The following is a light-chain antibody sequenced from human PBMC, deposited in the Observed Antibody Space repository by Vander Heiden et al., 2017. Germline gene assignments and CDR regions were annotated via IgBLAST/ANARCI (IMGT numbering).Light chain of an antibody. CDR3: LLSYSGVHVI. CDR2: DTS. CDR1: TGAVTSGHY. J-gene: IGLJ2*01. Sequence: QAVVTQEPSLTVSPGGTVTLTCDSSTGAVTSGHYPYWFQQKPGQAPRTLIYDTSNKHSWTPARFSGSLLGGKAALTLSGAQPEDEADYYCLLSYSGVHVIFGGGTKLTVL. V-gene: IGLV7-46*01.